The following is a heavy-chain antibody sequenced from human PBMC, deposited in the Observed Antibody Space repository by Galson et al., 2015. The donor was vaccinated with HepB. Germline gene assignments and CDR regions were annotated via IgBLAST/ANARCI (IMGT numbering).Heavy chain of an antibody. CDR2: ISSTGEGK. J-gene: IGHJ6*02. D-gene: IGHD6-19*01. V-gene: IGHV3-23*01. CDR3: AMGGEQWLGTPAGGNDMDV. Sequence: SLRLSCASSGFTFSIYAMSWVRQAPGKGLEWVSAISSTGEGKYYADSVKGRFAISRDNSKNTLYLQMSSLRADDTAVYYCAMGGEQWLGTPAGGNDMDVWGQGTTVTVSS. CDR1: GFTFSIYA.